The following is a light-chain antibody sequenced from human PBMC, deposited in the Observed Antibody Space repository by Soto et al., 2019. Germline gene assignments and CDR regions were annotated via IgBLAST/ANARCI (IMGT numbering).Light chain of an antibody. V-gene: IGLV2-14*03. Sequence: QSALTQPASVSGSPGQSITISCTGTSSDIGGYNSVSWYQHHPGKAPKLMIYDVTNRPSGVSNRFSGSKSGNTASLTISGLQAEDEAEYYCSSYTSRSTLGVFGGGTKLTVL. CDR1: SSDIGGYNS. CDR3: SSYTSRSTLGV. J-gene: IGLJ2*01. CDR2: DVT.